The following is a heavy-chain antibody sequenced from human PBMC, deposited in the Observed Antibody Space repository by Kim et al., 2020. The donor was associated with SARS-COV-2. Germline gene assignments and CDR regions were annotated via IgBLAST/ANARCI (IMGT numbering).Heavy chain of an antibody. CDR3: ARQTSGYPYVGAFDI. V-gene: IGHV3-13*01. J-gene: IGHJ3*02. D-gene: IGHD3-22*01. CDR1: GFIFSRAD. Sequence: GGSLRLSCAVSGFIFSRADMHWVRQAPGKGLEWVAGIGTAGDTYYQDSVKGRFTIFREKAKNSLYLQMNSLRAGDTAVYYCARQTSGYPYVGAFDIWGQGTMVTVSS. CDR2: IGTAGDT.